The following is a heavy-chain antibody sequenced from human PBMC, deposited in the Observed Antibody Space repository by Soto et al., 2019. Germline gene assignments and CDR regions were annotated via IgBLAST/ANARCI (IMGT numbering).Heavy chain of an antibody. D-gene: IGHD1-1*01. CDR3: AKEFGWQLQLSHPYYNSGMDV. Sequence: GGSLRRSCAASGFTFRSYGMHWVRQAPGKGLEWVALMSFDGSNKYYADSVRGRFIISSDNSKSTLYLQMDFLRPEDTAVYYCAKEFGWQLQLSHPYYNSGMDVWGQGTTVTVSS. J-gene: IGHJ6*02. V-gene: IGHV3-30*18. CDR2: MSFDGSNK. CDR1: GFTFRSYG.